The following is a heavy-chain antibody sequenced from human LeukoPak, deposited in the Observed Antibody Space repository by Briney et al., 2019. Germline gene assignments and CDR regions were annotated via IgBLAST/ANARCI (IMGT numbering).Heavy chain of an antibody. J-gene: IGHJ4*02. V-gene: IGHV3-74*01. CDR3: ARDHYYGSGSYYHFFDY. Sequence: GGSLRLSCAASGFTFSSYWMHWVRQAPGKGLVWVSRINSDGSSTSYADSVKGRFTISRDNAKNTLYLQMNSLRAEDTAVYYCARDHYYGSGSYYHFFDYWGQGTLVTVSS. D-gene: IGHD3-10*01. CDR1: GFTFSSYW. CDR2: INSDGSST.